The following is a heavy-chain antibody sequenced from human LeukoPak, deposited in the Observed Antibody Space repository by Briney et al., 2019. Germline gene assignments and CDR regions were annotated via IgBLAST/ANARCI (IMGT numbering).Heavy chain of an antibody. D-gene: IGHD3-10*01. J-gene: IGHJ4*02. V-gene: IGHV3-30-3*01. CDR1: GFTFSTNA. Sequence: GGSLRLPCAASGFTFSTNAMHWVRQAPGKGLEWVAVTSYDEGHKYYADSVKGRFTISRDTANNTLYLQMNSLRAEDTAVYYCARDNVYGSGTEYWGQGTLVTVSS. CDR2: TSYDEGHK. CDR3: ARDNVYGSGTEY.